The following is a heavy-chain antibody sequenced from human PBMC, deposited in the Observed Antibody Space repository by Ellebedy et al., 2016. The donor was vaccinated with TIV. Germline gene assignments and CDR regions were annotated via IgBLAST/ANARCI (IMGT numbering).Heavy chain of an antibody. CDR2: ISGSGGST. J-gene: IGHJ6*02. D-gene: IGHD2-15*01. V-gene: IGHV3-23*01. Sequence: GESLKISXAASGFTFSSYAMSWVRQAPGKGLEWVSAISGSGGSTYYADSVKGRFTISRDNSKNTLYLQMNSLRAEDTAVYYCARDLVVPTQLYYYYYGMDVWGQGTTVTVSS. CDR3: ARDLVVPTQLYYYYYGMDV. CDR1: GFTFSSYA.